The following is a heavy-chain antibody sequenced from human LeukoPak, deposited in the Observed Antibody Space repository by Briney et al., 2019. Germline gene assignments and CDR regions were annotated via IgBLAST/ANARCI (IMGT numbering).Heavy chain of an antibody. J-gene: IGHJ4*02. CDR2: IYYSGST. V-gene: IGHV4-39*01. Sequence: SETLSLTCTDSGGSISSSSYYWGWIRQPPGKGLEWIGSIYYSGSTYYNPSLKSRVTISVDTSKNQFSLKLSSVTAADTAVYYCARHLSSSWYFDYWGQGTLVTVSS. CDR1: GGSISSSSYY. CDR3: ARHLSSSWYFDY. D-gene: IGHD6-13*01.